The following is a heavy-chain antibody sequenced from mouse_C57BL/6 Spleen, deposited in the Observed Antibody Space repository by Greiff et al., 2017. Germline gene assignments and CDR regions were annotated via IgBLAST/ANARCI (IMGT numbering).Heavy chain of an antibody. V-gene: IGHV14-2*01. J-gene: IGHJ2*01. D-gene: IGHD1-1*01. Sequence: VQLQQSGAELVKPGASVKLSCTASGFNIKDYYMPWVKQRTEQGLEWIGRIDPEDGETKYAPKFQGKATITADTSSNTAYLQLSSLTSEDTAVYYCARGGYGSTSHFDYWGQGTTLTVSS. CDR3: ARGGYGSTSHFDY. CDR1: GFNIKDYY. CDR2: IDPEDGET.